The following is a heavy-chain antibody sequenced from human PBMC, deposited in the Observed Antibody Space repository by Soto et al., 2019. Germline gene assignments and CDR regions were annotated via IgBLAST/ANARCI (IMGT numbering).Heavy chain of an antibody. J-gene: IGHJ4*02. CDR3: ASSDF. Sequence: GGSLRLSCVASGFTFSDYYMNWIRQAPGKGLEWVSYISSSGSNIFYADSVKGRFTISRDNAKNSLYLQMNSLTAEDTAVYYCASSDFWGQGTLVTVPQ. CDR1: GFTFSDYY. CDR2: ISSSGSNI. V-gene: IGHV3-11*01.